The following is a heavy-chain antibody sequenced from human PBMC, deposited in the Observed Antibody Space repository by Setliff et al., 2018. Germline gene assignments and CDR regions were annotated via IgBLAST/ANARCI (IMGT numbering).Heavy chain of an antibody. CDR1: GGSISTSSYY. CDR3: ARGPYNIYDRSGYGFTNWFDP. J-gene: IGHJ5*02. CDR2: IYYSGST. Sequence: TSETLSLTCTVSGGSISTSSYYWGWIRQPPGKGLEWIGSIYYSGSTYYNPSLKSRVTISVDTSKKQFSLKLSSVTAADTAVYYCARGPYNIYDRSGYGFTNWFDPWGQGILVTVS. V-gene: IGHV4-39*07. D-gene: IGHD3-22*01.